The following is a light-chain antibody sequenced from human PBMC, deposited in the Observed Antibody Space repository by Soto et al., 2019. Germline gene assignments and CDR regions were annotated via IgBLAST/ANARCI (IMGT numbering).Light chain of an antibody. Sequence: QSALTQPPSASGSPGQSVTISCTGTSSDVGGYNFVSWNQQYPGKAPKIIIYEVSKRASGVPDRFSGSKSGNTASLTVSGLQADDEADYYCNSYGGSSNVVFGGGTKLTVL. CDR1: SSDVGGYNF. V-gene: IGLV2-8*01. CDR2: EVS. CDR3: NSYGGSSNVV. J-gene: IGLJ2*01.